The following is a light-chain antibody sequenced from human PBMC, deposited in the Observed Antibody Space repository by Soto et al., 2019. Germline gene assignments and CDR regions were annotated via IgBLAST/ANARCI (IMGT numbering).Light chain of an antibody. V-gene: IGLV2-11*01. Sequence: QSALTQPHPVSGSPGQSVTISCTGTSSVVGGYSYVSWYQQHPGKAPQLIIYDVTERPSGVPDRFSGSKSGNTASLTISGLQAEDEADYYCCSYTGSYSYVFGIGTKVTVL. CDR2: DVT. J-gene: IGLJ1*01. CDR1: SSVVGGYSY. CDR3: CSYTGSYSYV.